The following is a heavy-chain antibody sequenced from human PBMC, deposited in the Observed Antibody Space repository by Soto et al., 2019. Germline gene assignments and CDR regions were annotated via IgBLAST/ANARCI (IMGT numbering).Heavy chain of an antibody. CDR2: MNPNSGNT. Sequence: QVQLVQSGAEVKKPGASVKVSCKASGYTFTSYDINWVRQATGQGLEWMGWMNPNSGNTGSAQKFQGRVTMTRNTSISTAYMELSSLRSEDTAVYYCARSRIVVATRDPFDYWGQGTLVTVSS. D-gene: IGHD1-26*01. V-gene: IGHV1-8*01. CDR3: ARSRIVVATRDPFDY. CDR1: GYTFTSYD. J-gene: IGHJ4*02.